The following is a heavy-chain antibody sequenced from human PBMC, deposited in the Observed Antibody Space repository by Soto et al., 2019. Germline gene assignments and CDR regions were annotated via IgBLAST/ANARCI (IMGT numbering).Heavy chain of an antibody. J-gene: IGHJ6*02. CDR3: ARQGIAVAGYYYYGMDV. CDR1: GGSISSSSYY. V-gene: IGHV4-39*01. CDR2: IYYSGST. D-gene: IGHD6-19*01. Sequence: SETLSLTCSVFGGSISSSSYYWGWIRQPPGKGMEWIGSIYYSGSTYYNPSLKSRVTISVDTSKNQFSLKLSSVTAADTAVYYCARQGIAVAGYYYYGMDVWGQGTTVTVSS.